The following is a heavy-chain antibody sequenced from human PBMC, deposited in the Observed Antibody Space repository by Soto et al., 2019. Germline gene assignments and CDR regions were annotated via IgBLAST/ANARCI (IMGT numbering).Heavy chain of an antibody. CDR1: GFTFSDYY. CDR3: ARCSTSCHNWFDP. CDR2: ISSSGSTI. Sequence: GGSLRLSCAASGFTFSDYYMSWIRQAPGKGLEWVSYISSSGSTIYYADSVKGRFTISRDNAKNSLYLQMNSLRAEDTAVYYCARCSTSCHNWFDPWGQGTLVTVSS. J-gene: IGHJ5*02. D-gene: IGHD2-2*01. V-gene: IGHV3-11*01.